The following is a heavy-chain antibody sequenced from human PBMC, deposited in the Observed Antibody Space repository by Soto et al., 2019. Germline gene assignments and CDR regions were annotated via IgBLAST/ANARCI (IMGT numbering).Heavy chain of an antibody. D-gene: IGHD5-18*01. Sequence: GGSLRLSCAASGFTFSSYSMNWVRQAPGKGLEWVSYISSSSSTIYYADSVKGRFTISRDNAKNSLYLQMNSLRDEDTAVYYCARDNSYGYILPLLLGVHFDYWGQGTLVTVSS. V-gene: IGHV3-48*02. CDR3: ARDNSYGYILPLLLGVHFDY. CDR1: GFTFSSYS. CDR2: ISSSSSTI. J-gene: IGHJ4*02.